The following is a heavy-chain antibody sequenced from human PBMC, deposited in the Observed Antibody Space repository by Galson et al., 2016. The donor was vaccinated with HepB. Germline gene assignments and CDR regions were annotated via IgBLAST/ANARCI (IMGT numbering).Heavy chain of an antibody. J-gene: IGHJ4*02. CDR1: GFTFNNYA. Sequence: SLRLSCATSGFTFNNYAMSWVRQAPGKGPEWVSSLSGSGGSTYYADSVKGRFTISRDNSKNTLYLQMNSLRADDTAVYYCAKDPEGYYYDSSNYYHFDYRGQGTLVIVSS. V-gene: IGHV3-23*01. D-gene: IGHD3-22*01. CDR3: AKDPEGYYYDSSNYYHFDY. CDR2: LSGSGGST.